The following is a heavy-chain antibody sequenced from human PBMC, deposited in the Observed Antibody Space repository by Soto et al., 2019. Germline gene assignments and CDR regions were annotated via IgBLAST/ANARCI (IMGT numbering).Heavy chain of an antibody. Sequence: PGGSLRLSCAASGFTFSSYAMSWVRQAPGKGLEWVSAISGSGGSTYYADSVKGRFTISRDNSKNTLYLQMNSLRAEDTAVYYCAKGGNVDTAMVAAYYYYYHMDVWGKGTTVTVSS. D-gene: IGHD5-18*01. CDR3: AKGGNVDTAMVAAYYYYYHMDV. J-gene: IGHJ6*03. CDR1: GFTFSSYA. CDR2: ISGSGGST. V-gene: IGHV3-23*01.